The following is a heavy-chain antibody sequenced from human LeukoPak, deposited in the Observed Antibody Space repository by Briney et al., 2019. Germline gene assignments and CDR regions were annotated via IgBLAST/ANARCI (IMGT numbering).Heavy chain of an antibody. V-gene: IGHV2-70*04. CDR1: GFSLSTSRIR. D-gene: IGHD3-10*01. CDR2: IDWDDDK. Sequence: SGPALVKPTQTLTLTCTFSGFSLSTSRIRVSWIRKPPGKALQRLARIDWDDDKYCSTSLKTRLTISKATSKNQVVLTMTNMDPVDTATYYCARITYLRHYLPDPWGQGTLVTVSS. CDR3: ARITYLRHYLPDP. J-gene: IGHJ5*02.